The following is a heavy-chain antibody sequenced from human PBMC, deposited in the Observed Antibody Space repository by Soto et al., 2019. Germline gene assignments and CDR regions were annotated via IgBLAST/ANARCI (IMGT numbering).Heavy chain of an antibody. CDR1: GFIFSSYA. J-gene: IGHJ2*01. V-gene: IGHV3-23*01. CDR2: ISGSGGST. Sequence: EVQLLESGGGLVQPGGSLRLSGAASGFIFSSYALSWVRQAPGKGLEWVPTISGSGGSTSYADSVKGRFTSSRDNSKNTLYLQMNSLRDEYTAVYYWAKDSNDWDYWYFDLWGRGTLVNVSS. D-gene: IGHD3-9*01. CDR3: AKDSNDWDYWYFDL.